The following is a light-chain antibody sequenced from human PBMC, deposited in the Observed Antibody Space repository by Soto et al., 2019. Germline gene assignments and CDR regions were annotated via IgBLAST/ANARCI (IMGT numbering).Light chain of an antibody. CDR3: TSYTETGTPLI. V-gene: IGLV2-14*01. CDR1: TSDVGSYKY. J-gene: IGLJ2*01. CDR2: EVR. Sequence: QSALSQPASVSGSPGQSITISCTGSTSDVGSYKYVSWYQQPPGKVPKLLIYEVRNRPSGVSSRFSGSKSGNTASLIISGLRAEDEGDYYCTSYTETGTPLIFGGGTKLTVL.